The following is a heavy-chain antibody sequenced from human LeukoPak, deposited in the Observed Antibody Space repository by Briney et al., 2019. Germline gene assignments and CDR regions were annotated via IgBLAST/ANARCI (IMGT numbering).Heavy chain of an antibody. Sequence: GGSLRLSCAASGFTFSSCAMSWVRQAPGKGLEWVSGITGSGGSTYNADSVKGRFTISRDNSKNTLYLQMNSLRAEDTAVYYCANGGSIAVATPLDYWGQGTLVTVSS. D-gene: IGHD6-19*01. CDR1: GFTFSSCA. J-gene: IGHJ4*02. CDR3: ANGGSIAVATPLDY. V-gene: IGHV3-23*01. CDR2: ITGSGGST.